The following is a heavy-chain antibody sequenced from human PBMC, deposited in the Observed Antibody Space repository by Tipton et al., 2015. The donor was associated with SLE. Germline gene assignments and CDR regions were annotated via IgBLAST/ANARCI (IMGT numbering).Heavy chain of an antibody. Sequence: SLRLSCAASGFTFSSYAMSWVRQAPGKGLEWVSSISGSGRSTYYADSVKGRFTISRDNSKNKLYLQMNSLRAEDTAVYYCAKDMYSSSWYPFDYWGQGTLVTVSS. CDR3: AKDMYSSSWYPFDY. CDR2: ISGSGRST. V-gene: IGHV3-23*01. D-gene: IGHD6-13*01. CDR1: GFTFSSYA. J-gene: IGHJ4*02.